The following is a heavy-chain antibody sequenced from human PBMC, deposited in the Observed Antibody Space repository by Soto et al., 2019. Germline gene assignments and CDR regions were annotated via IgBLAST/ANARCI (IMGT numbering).Heavy chain of an antibody. CDR1: GGSISSGGYY. CDR3: ARIAEWEVTEQEGRDGSEFDP. V-gene: IGHV4-31*03. J-gene: IGHJ5*02. Sequence: QVQLQESGPGLVKPSQTLSLTCTVSGGSISSGGYYWSWIRQHPGKGLEWIGYIYYSGSTYYNPSLQSRVTVSVDTSKNQFSLKLSSVTAADTAVYYCARIAEWEVTEQEGRDGSEFDPWGQGTLVTVSS. CDR2: IYYSGST. D-gene: IGHD1-26*01.